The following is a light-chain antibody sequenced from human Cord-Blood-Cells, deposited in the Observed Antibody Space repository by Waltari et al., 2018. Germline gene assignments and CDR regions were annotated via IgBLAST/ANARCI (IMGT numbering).Light chain of an antibody. J-gene: IGKJ1*01. CDR3: QQYNNWWT. Sequence: EIVITQSPATLSVSPGERATLSCRASQSVSSNLAWYQQKPGQAPRLLSYGASTRATGIPARFSGSGSVTEFTLTISSLQSEDFAVYYCQQYNNWWTFGQGTKVEIK. CDR2: GAS. V-gene: IGKV3-15*01. CDR1: QSVSSN.